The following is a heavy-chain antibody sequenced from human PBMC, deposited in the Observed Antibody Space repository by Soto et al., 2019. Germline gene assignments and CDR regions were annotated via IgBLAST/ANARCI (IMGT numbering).Heavy chain of an antibody. V-gene: IGHV1-69*13. CDR2: IIPIFGTA. CDR1: GGTFSSYA. CDR3: AASPYYYASSGYYSPTYYFDY. D-gene: IGHD3-22*01. Sequence: SVKVSCKASGGTFSSYAISWVRHAPGQGLEWMGGIIPIFGTANYAQKFQGRVTITADESTSTAYMELSSLRSEDTAVYYCAASPYYYASSGYYSPTYYFDYWRQGTLVTVSS. J-gene: IGHJ4*02.